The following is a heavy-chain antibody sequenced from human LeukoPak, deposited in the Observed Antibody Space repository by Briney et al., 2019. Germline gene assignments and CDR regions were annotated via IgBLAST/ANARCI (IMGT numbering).Heavy chain of an antibody. CDR3: ARGPYGSGSYYKFDY. CDR1: GYTFTSYG. D-gene: IGHD3-10*01. Sequence: GASVEVSCKASGYTFTSYGISWVRQAPGQGLEWMRWISAYNGNTNYAQKLQGRVTMTTDTSTSTAYMELRSLRSDDTAVYYCARGPYGSGSYYKFDYWGQGTLVTVSS. J-gene: IGHJ4*02. CDR2: ISAYNGNT. V-gene: IGHV1-18*01.